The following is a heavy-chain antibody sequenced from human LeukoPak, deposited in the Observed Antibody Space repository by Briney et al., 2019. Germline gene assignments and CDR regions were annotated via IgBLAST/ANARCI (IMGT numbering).Heavy chain of an antibody. Sequence: AASVKVSCKASGYTFISYGISWVRQAPGQGLEWMGWISAYNGNTNYAQKLQGRVTMTTDTSTSTAYMELRSLGSDDTAVYYCAREMDYYDSSGYPPFDYWGQGTLVTVSS. CDR1: GYTFISYG. V-gene: IGHV1-18*01. D-gene: IGHD3-22*01. CDR2: ISAYNGNT. CDR3: AREMDYYDSSGYPPFDY. J-gene: IGHJ4*02.